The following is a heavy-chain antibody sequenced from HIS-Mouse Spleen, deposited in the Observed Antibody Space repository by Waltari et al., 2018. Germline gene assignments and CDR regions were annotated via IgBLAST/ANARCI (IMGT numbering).Heavy chain of an antibody. J-gene: IGHJ2*01. CDR3: AREIPYSSSWYDWYFDL. Sequence: QLQLQESGPGLVKPSETLSLTCTVSGGSISSSSYQWGWIRQPPGKGLEWIGRIYYSGSTYYNPSLKSRVTISVDTSKNQFSLKLSSVTAADTAVYYCAREIPYSSSWYDWYFDLWGRGTLVTVSS. CDR1: GGSISSSSYQ. CDR2: IYYSGST. V-gene: IGHV4-39*07. D-gene: IGHD6-13*01.